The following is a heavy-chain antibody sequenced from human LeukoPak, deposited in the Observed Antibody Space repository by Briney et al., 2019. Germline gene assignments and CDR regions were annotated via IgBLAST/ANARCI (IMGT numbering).Heavy chain of an antibody. V-gene: IGHV1-24*01. CDR1: GYTLSDIS. CDR2: FDPEDGET. J-gene: IGHJ4*02. D-gene: IGHD1-20*01. Sequence: ASVKVSCKVTGYTLSDISMHWVRQAPGKGLEWMGGFDPEDGETIYARKFQGRVTMTTDTSTSTAYMELRSLRSDDTAVYYCARDGKVGNWDYWGQGTLVTVSS. CDR3: ARDGKVGNWDY.